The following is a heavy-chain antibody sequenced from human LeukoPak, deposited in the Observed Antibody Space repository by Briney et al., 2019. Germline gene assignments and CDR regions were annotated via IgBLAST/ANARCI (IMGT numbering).Heavy chain of an antibody. J-gene: IGHJ4*02. V-gene: IGHV3-23*01. CDR3: VKRSTVAGKVDY. Sequence: GGSLRLSCAASGFTFSSSAMSWVRQAPGKGLEWVSLISASGGNTYYADSVKGRFTISRDNSKNTLYLQMNSLRAEDTAVYYCVKRSTVAGKVDYWGQGTLVTVSS. CDR1: GFTFSSSA. D-gene: IGHD6-19*01. CDR2: ISASGGNT.